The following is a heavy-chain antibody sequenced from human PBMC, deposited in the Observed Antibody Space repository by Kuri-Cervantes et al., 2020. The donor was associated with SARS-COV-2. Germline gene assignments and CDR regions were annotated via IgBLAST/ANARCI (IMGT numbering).Heavy chain of an antibody. Sequence: SQTLSLTCAVYGGSFSGYYWSWIRQPPGKGLEWIGEINHSGSTNYNPSLKSRVTISVDTSKNQFSLKLSSVTAADTAVYYCGRLGATKGSHYYGVDVWGQGTTVTVSS. D-gene: IGHD1-26*01. J-gene: IGHJ6*02. V-gene: IGHV4-34*01. CDR1: GGSFSGYY. CDR2: INHSGST. CDR3: GRLGATKGSHYYGVDV.